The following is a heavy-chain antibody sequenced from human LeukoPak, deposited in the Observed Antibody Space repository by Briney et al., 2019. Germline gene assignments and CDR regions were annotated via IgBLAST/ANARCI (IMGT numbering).Heavy chain of an antibody. D-gene: IGHD5-18*01. J-gene: IGHJ5*02. CDR3: ARGGVQLSWFDP. V-gene: IGHV1-69*13. CDR2: IIPTVGTA. CDR1: VGAVSIYA. Sequence: GASETVSFTGSVGAVSIYAISWLWHSPGQGPEWMGGIIPTVGTANYAHKFQGRVTITADDSTSTAYMELSSLRSEDTAVYYCARGGVQLSWFDPWGQGTLVTVSS.